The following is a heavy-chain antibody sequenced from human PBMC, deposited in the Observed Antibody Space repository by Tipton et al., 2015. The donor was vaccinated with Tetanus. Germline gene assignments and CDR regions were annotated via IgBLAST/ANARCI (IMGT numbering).Heavy chain of an antibody. CDR1: GGSVSSGSYY. V-gene: IGHV4-61*01. CDR2: IYYSGST. CDR3: ATYDSGRVDY. D-gene: IGHD6-19*01. Sequence: TLSLTCTVSGGSVSSGSYYWSWIRQPPGKGLEWIGYIYYSGSTNYNPSLKSRVTISVDTSKNQFSLKLSSVTAADTAVYYCATYDSGRVDYWGQGILVTVSS. J-gene: IGHJ4*02.